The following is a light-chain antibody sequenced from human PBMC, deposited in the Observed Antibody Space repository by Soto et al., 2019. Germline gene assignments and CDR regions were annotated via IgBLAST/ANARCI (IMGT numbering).Light chain of an antibody. J-gene: IGLJ2*01. CDR3: SSYTSTSHVV. Sequence: QSALTQPASVSGSPGQSITISCSGTSSDVGGYKYVSWYQHHPGKAPKLLIYEVTDRPSGISNRFSGSKSGNTASLTISGLQAEDEADYYCSSYTSTSHVVFGGGTKVTVL. V-gene: IGLV2-14*01. CDR2: EVT. CDR1: SSDVGGYKY.